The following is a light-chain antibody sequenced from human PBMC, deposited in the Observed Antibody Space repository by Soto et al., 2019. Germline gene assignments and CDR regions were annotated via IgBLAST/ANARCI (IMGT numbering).Light chain of an antibody. CDR3: QSYDNSLYGSFV. CDR1: SSNIGASYD. J-gene: IGLJ1*01. V-gene: IGLV1-40*01. Sequence: HSVLTQPPSVSGAPGQRVTISCTRSSSNIGASYDVHWYQQLPGTAPKLLIFGNNNRPSGVPDRFSGSKSGTSASLAITGLQAEDEADYYCQSYDNSLYGSFVFGTGTKVTVL. CDR2: GNN.